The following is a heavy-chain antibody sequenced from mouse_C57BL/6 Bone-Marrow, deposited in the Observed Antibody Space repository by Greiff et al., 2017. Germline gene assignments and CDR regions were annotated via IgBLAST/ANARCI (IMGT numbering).Heavy chain of an antibody. Sequence: QVQLQQPGAELVKPGASVKLSCKASGYTFTSYWMHWVKQRPGQGLEWIGMIHPNSGSTNYNEKFKSKATLTVDKSSSTAYMQLSSLTSEDSAVXDCARGGVFYYAMDYWGQGTSVTVSS. V-gene: IGHV1-64*01. CDR3: ARGGVFYYAMDY. CDR1: GYTFTSYW. J-gene: IGHJ4*01. CDR2: IHPNSGST.